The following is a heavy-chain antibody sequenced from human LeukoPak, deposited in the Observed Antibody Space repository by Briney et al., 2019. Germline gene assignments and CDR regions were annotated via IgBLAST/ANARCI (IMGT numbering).Heavy chain of an antibody. Sequence: GGSLRLSCAASGFTFSGSGIHWVRQASGKGLEWVGRIRSKTNNYATAYAESVKGRFTISRDDSKNTASLQMNSLKTEDTAVYYCTTHNYYFDSGSYYYSDSWGQGTLVTVSS. CDR1: GFTFSGSG. D-gene: IGHD3-22*01. J-gene: IGHJ4*02. V-gene: IGHV3-73*01. CDR2: IRSKTNNYAT. CDR3: TTHNYYFDSGSYYYSDS.